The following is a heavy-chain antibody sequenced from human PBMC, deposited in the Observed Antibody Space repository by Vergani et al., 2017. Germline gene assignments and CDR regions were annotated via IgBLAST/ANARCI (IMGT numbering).Heavy chain of an antibody. Sequence: EVQLVESGGGLVKPGGSLRLSCAASGFTFSSYSMNWVRQAPGKGLEWVSYISSSGSTIYYADSVKGRFTISRDNAKNSLYLQMNSLRAEDTAVYYCAREGANWNHYYMDVWGKGTTVTVSS. CDR3: AREGANWNHYYMDV. CDR2: ISSSGSTI. J-gene: IGHJ6*03. CDR1: GFTFSSYS. V-gene: IGHV3-21*05. D-gene: IGHD1-1*01.